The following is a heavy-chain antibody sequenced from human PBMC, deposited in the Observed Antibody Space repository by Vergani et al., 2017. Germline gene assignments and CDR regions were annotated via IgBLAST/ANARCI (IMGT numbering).Heavy chain of an antibody. CDR3: ARVLYRIEPNDY. Sequence: QVQLVQSGAEVKKPGASVKVSCKTSGYTFTNYGISWVRQAPGQGLEWMGWISVYNGNTNYTQKFQGRLTMTTDTSTSTAYMELRSLRSDDTAVYYCARVLYRIEPNDYWGQGTLVTVSS. V-gene: IGHV1-18*01. J-gene: IGHJ4*02. CDR2: ISVYNGNT. CDR1: GYTFTNYG.